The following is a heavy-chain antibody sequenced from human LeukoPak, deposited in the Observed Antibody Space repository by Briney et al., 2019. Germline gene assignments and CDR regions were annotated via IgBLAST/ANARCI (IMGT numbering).Heavy chain of an antibody. CDR1: GDSFNTYY. J-gene: IGHJ5*02. D-gene: IGHD3-10*01. Sequence: SETLSLTCSVNGDSFNTYYWSWIRQPPGRALEWIGEVSHRGTTSYSPSLKSRVTISVETSKNQFSLSVKSVTAADTAVYYCARHAPMRGSGSYSIPRHWFDPWGQGTLVTVSS. CDR2: VSHRGTT. CDR3: ARHAPMRGSGSYSIPRHWFDP. V-gene: IGHV4-34*01.